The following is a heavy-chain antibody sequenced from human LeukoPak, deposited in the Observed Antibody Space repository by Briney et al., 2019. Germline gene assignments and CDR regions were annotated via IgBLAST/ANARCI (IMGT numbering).Heavy chain of an antibody. D-gene: IGHD3-10*01. CDR1: GASISGYY. Sequence: PSETLSLTCTVSGASISGYYCSWIRQPPGKGLEWIGYISYSGSTNYNPSLRSRVTISVSTSKNQFSLKLSSVTAADTAVYYCARHPTLLWFGENTPGSFDYWGQGTLVTVSS. J-gene: IGHJ4*02. CDR2: ISYSGST. V-gene: IGHV4-59*01. CDR3: ARHPTLLWFGENTPGSFDY.